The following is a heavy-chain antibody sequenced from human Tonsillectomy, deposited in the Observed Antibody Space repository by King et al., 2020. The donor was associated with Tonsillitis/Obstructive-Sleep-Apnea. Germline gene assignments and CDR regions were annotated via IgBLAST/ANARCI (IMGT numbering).Heavy chain of an antibody. CDR1: GFTFSSYP. V-gene: IGHV3-23*04. D-gene: IGHD2-21*02. Sequence: VQLVESGGGLVQPGGSLRLSCAASGFTFSSYPMNWVRQAPGKGLEWVSTISGSGASAYYADSVKGRFTISRDNSKNTLYLQMNSLRAEDTAVYYCAKDKGTPREGRLPDCGGQGSLVTAPS. J-gene: IGHJ1*01. CDR2: ISGSGASA. CDR3: AKDKGTPREGRLPDC.